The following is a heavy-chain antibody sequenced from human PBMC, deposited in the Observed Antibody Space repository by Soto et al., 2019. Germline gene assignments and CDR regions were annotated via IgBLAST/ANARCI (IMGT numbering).Heavy chain of an antibody. CDR1: GHALTGTY. D-gene: IGHD4-4*01. V-gene: IGHV1-2*04. Sequence: ASVKVSCKASGHALTGTYMHWVRQAPGQGLEWMGWINPNSGGTNYAQKFQGWVTMTRDTSTSTAYMELGSLRSEDTAVYYCARQWKLTAVFVDWGQGTLVTVSS. CDR2: INPNSGGT. CDR3: ARQWKLTAVFVD. J-gene: IGHJ4*02.